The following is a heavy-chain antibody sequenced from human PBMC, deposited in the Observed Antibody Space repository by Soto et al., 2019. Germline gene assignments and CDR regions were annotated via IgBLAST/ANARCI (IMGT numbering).Heavy chain of an antibody. D-gene: IGHD3-3*01. Sequence: PGGSLRLSCAASGFTFSSYAMSWVRQAPGKGLEWVSAISGSGGSTYYADSVKGRFTISRDNSKNTLYLQMNSLRAEDTAVYYCAKNEYDFRSGRYGMDVWGQGTTVTVSS. CDR2: ISGSGGST. CDR3: AKNEYDFRSGRYGMDV. J-gene: IGHJ6*02. CDR1: GFTFSSYA. V-gene: IGHV3-23*01.